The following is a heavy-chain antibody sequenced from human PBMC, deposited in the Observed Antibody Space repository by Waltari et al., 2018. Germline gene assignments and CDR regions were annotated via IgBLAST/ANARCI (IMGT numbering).Heavy chain of an antibody. CDR1: GFTFTSYA. D-gene: IGHD6-19*01. Sequence: EVQLVDSGGDLTQPGGSLRLSCVASGFTFTSYAMSWVRQVPGKGWEWVSSITVIVHITYYADSVKGRFSISRDNSKNTVYLQMDSLRAEDTAVYHCAKGETTGWYRCFDYWGQGTQVTVSS. J-gene: IGHJ4*02. CDR3: AKGETTGWYRCFDY. V-gene: IGHV3-23*04. CDR2: ITVIVHIT.